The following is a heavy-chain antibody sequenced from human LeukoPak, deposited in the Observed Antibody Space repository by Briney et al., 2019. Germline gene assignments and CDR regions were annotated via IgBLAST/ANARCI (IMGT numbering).Heavy chain of an antibody. Sequence: GESLKISCKGSGYSFPNYWIGWVRQTPGKGLEWMGIIYPGDSDTRYSPSFQGQFTISADKTITTAYLQWSSLKASDTAMYFCARLDWNLAFDFWGQGTLVTVSS. CDR1: GYSFPNYW. D-gene: IGHD1-1*01. CDR3: ARLDWNLAFDF. J-gene: IGHJ4*02. CDR2: IYPGDSDT. V-gene: IGHV5-51*01.